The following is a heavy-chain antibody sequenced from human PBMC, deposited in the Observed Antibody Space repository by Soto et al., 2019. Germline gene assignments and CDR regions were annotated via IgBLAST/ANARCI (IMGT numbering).Heavy chain of an antibody. J-gene: IGHJ5*02. V-gene: IGHV4-30-4*08. CDR2: IYYTGKT. D-gene: IGHD2-2*01. CDR1: GGSISSGAFY. CDR3: GRDLTSNANCIDP. Sequence: SETLSLTCTVSGGSISSGAFYWSWIRQRPGKGLEWIGYIYYTGKTYYNPSLESRLTMSVDRSKNQFSLRLTSVTAADTAVYFCGRDLTSNANCIDPWGQGTLVTVSS.